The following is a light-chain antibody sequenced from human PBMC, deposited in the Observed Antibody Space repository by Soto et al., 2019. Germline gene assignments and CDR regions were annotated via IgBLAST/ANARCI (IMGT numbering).Light chain of an antibody. CDR3: QQYDNLPFT. CDR1: QDITNY. J-gene: IGKJ3*01. CDR2: DAS. V-gene: IGKV1-33*01. Sequence: DIQMTQSPSSLSASVGDRVTVTCQARQDITNYLNWYQQKPGTAPKLLIYDASNLETRVPSRFSGSGSGTDFTFTITSLQPEDIAIYYCQQYDNLPFTFGPGTKVDIK.